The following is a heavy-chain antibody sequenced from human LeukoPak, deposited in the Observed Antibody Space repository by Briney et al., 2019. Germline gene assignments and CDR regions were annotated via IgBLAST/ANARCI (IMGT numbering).Heavy chain of an antibody. J-gene: IGHJ4*02. V-gene: IGHV3-23*01. CDR2: ISGSAGST. CDR1: GFTFSSYA. Sequence: GGSLRLSCAASGFTFSSYAMSWVRQAPGKGLEWVSGISGSAGSTYYADSVKGRFTISRDNSKSTLYLYMNSLRAEDTAVYYCAKDGGGGYNYESYFDYWGQGTLVTVSS. CDR3: AKDGGGGYNYESYFDY. D-gene: IGHD5-24*01.